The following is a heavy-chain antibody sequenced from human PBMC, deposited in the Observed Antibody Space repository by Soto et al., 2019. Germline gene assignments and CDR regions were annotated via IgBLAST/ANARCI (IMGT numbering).Heavy chain of an antibody. D-gene: IGHD3-10*01. Sequence: YYWGWMRQPPGKGLEWIASISYSDGSFYNSSLKSRLTISVDTSKNQFSLSLRSVTAADRAVYYCASHRAFGTFDYWGQGTVVTGS. CDR3: ASHRAFGTFDY. CDR1: YY. V-gene: IGHV4-39*01. CDR2: ISYSDGS. J-gene: IGHJ4*02.